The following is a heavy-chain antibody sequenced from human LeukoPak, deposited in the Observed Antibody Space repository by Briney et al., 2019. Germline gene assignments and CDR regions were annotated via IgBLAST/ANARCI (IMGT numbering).Heavy chain of an antibody. D-gene: IGHD3-10*01. CDR3: TRGGVRSSDYYYKDV. J-gene: IGHJ6*03. CDR1: GYSFTDFY. CDR2: INPNSGGT. V-gene: IGHV1-2*02. Sequence: GASVKVSCKASGYSFTDFYIHWVRQAPGQGLEWMGRINPNSGGTSYAQKFQGRVTMTRDTSISTAYMELNRLRSDDTALYYCTRGGVRSSDYYYKDVWGKGTTVTVSS.